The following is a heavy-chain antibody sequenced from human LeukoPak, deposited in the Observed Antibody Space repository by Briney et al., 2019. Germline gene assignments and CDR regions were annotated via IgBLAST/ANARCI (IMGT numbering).Heavy chain of an antibody. CDR2: ISYEGKSE. CDR1: GFTVSSTY. Sequence: GGSLRLSCAASGFTVSSTYMSWVRQAPGKGLGWVAVISYEGKSEYYADSVKGRFTISRDNSRNTLYLQMNSLRAEDTAVYYCARFAAGGSYYYYMDVWGKGTTVTVSS. J-gene: IGHJ6*03. V-gene: IGHV3-30*03. D-gene: IGHD6-25*01. CDR3: ARFAAGGSYYYYMDV.